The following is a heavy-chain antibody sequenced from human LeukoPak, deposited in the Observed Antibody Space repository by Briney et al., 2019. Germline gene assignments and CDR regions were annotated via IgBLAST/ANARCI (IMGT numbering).Heavy chain of an antibody. CDR2: ISSSGSTI. D-gene: IGHD6-19*01. CDR3: ARDRVASSGWSGGSIDY. J-gene: IGHJ4*02. CDR1: GFTFSDYY. Sequence: PGGSLRLSCAASGFTFSDYYMSWIRQAPGKGLEWVSYISSSGSTIYYADSVKGRFTISRDNAKNSLYLQMNSLRAEDTAVYYWARDRVASSGWSGGSIDYWGQGTLVTVSS. V-gene: IGHV3-11*01.